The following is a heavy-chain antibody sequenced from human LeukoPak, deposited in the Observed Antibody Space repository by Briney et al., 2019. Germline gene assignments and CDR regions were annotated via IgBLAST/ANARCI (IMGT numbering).Heavy chain of an antibody. V-gene: IGHV4-30-2*01. J-gene: IGHJ3*02. Sequence: PSQTLSLTCTVSGGSISSGGYYWSCIRQPPGKGLECIGYIYHSGSTYYNPSLKSRVTISVDRSKNQFSLKLSSVTAADTAVYYCAREDYGDYVDAFDIWGQGTMVTVSS. D-gene: IGHD4-17*01. CDR1: GGSISSGGYY. CDR2: IYHSGST. CDR3: AREDYGDYVDAFDI.